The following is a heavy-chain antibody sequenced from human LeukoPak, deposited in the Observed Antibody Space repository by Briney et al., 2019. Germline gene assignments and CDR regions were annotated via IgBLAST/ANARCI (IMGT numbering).Heavy chain of an antibody. J-gene: IGHJ4*02. CDR2: INADNGNT. Sequence: ASVNVSCKASGYSFTNYGISRLRQAPGQGLEWMGRINADNGNTHYAQKFQDRVTLTTDRSTSTAYMEMRSLRSDDTAVYYCARDWPAVITDYWGQGTLVIVSS. CDR3: ARDWPAVITDY. CDR1: GYSFTNYG. D-gene: IGHD2-21*01. V-gene: IGHV1-18*01.